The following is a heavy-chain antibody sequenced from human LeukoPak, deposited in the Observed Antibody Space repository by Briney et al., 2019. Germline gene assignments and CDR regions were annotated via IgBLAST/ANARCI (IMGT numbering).Heavy chain of an antibody. CDR2: INPNSGDT. J-gene: IGHJ4*02. V-gene: IGHV1-2*06. Sequence: GASVKVSCRASGYTFTDYYMHWVRQAPGQGLEWMGRINPNSGDTNYAQKFQGRVTMTRDTSISTAYMELSGLRSEDTAVYYCARDQEAFDYWGQGTLVTVSS. CDR1: GYTFTDYY. CDR3: ARDQEAFDY.